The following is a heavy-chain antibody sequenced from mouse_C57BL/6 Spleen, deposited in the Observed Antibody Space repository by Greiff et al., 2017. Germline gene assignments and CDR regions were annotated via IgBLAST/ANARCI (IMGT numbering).Heavy chain of an antibody. CDR3: ARGSLLLPPYYAMDY. CDR1: GYTFTDYY. Sequence: VQLQQSGPELVKPGASVKISCKASGYTFTDYYMNWVKQSHGKSLEWIGDINPNNGGTSYNQKFKGKATLTVDKSSSTAYMELRSLTSEDSAVYYCARGSLLLPPYYAMDYWGQGTSVTVSS. J-gene: IGHJ4*01. D-gene: IGHD1-1*01. V-gene: IGHV1-26*01. CDR2: INPNNGGT.